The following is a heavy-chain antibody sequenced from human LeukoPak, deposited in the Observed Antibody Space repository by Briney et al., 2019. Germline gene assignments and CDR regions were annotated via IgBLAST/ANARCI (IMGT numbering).Heavy chain of an antibody. Sequence: PSETLSLACTVSGGSISSYYWSWIRQPAGKGLEWIGRIYTSGSTNYNPSLKSRVTMSVDTSKNQFSLKLSSVTAAETAVYYCARQLAAAGTAGLDYWGQGTLVTVSS. J-gene: IGHJ4*02. CDR1: GGSISSYY. D-gene: IGHD6-13*01. CDR2: IYTSGST. V-gene: IGHV4-4*07. CDR3: ARQLAAAGTAGLDY.